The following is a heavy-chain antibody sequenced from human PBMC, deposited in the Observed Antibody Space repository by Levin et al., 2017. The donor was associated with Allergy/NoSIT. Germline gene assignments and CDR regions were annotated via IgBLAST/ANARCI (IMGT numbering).Heavy chain of an antibody. V-gene: IGHV3-23*01. CDR2: ISGTGGST. J-gene: IGHJ3*02. D-gene: IGHD1-1*01. CDR3: AKDLLQHALDI. Sequence: GESLKISCAASGFTFSTTTMNWVRQAPGKGLEWVSTISGTGGSTYYADSVKGRFTISRDNSKNTLYLQMNSLRAEDTAVYYCAKDLLQHALDIWGQGTMVTVSS. CDR1: GFTFSTTT.